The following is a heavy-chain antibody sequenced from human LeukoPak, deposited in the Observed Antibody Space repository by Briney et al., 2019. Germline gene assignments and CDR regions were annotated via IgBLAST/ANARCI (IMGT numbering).Heavy chain of an antibody. D-gene: IGHD3-22*01. Sequence: ASVKVSCKASGYTFTSYDINWVRQATGQGLEWMGWMNPNSGNTGYAQKFQGRVTITRNTSISTAYMELSSLRSEDTAVYYCATDYDSSGYSFDYWGQGTLVTVSS. CDR2: MNPNSGNT. V-gene: IGHV1-8*03. CDR1: GYTFTSYD. CDR3: ATDYDSSGYSFDY. J-gene: IGHJ4*02.